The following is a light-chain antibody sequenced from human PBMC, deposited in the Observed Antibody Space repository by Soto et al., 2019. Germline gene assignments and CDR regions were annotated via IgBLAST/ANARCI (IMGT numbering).Light chain of an antibody. CDR1: QGIRSD. CDR3: LPLHSYPRT. V-gene: IGKV1-9*01. J-gene: IGKJ3*01. CDR2: AAS. Sequence: DIQLTQSPSFLSASVGDRVTITCRASQGIRSDLAWYQQKPGKAHKFLIYAASTLQSGFPSRFSGSGSETEFPLTISSLQPEDFSTSYCLPLHSYPRTFGPGTKVDIK.